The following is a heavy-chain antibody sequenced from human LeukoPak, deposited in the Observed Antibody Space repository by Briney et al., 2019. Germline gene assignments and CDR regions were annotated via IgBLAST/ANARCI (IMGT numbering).Heavy chain of an antibody. CDR1: GYTFTSYG. V-gene: IGHV1-18*01. CDR3: ARDTKPYYYGSGSSGY. Sequence: RASVKVSCKASGYTFTSYGISWVRQAPGQGLEWMGWISAYNGNTNYAQKLQGRVTMTTDTSTSTAYMELRSLRSDDTAVYYCARDTKPYYYGSGSSGYWGQGTLVTVSS. CDR2: ISAYNGNT. J-gene: IGHJ4*02. D-gene: IGHD3-10*01.